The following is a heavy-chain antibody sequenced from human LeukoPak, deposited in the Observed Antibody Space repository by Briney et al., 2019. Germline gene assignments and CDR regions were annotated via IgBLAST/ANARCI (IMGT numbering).Heavy chain of an antibody. CDR2: ISAYNGNT. D-gene: IGHD1-26*01. J-gene: IGHJ6*02. CDR1: GYTFTSYG. CDR3: ARVRVGARGYYYYGTDV. Sequence: GASVKISCKASGYTFTSYGISWVRQAPGQGLEWMGWISAYNGNTNYAQKLQGRVTMTTDTSTSTAYMELRSLRSDDTAVYYCARVRVGARGYYYYGTDVWGQGTTVTSP. V-gene: IGHV1-18*01.